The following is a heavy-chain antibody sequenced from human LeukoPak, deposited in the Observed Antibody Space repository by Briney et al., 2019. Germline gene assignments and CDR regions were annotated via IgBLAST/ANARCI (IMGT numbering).Heavy chain of an antibody. D-gene: IGHD3-22*01. V-gene: IGHV3-48*01. J-gene: IGHJ4*02. CDR2: ISSSSSTI. CDR3: ARTSYDSSGYYGFDY. CDR1: GFTLSSYS. Sequence: GGSLTLSCAASGFTLSSYSMNWVRQAPGKGLEWVSYISSSSSTIYYADSVKGRFTISRDYAKNSVHLQMNSLRAEDTAVYYCARTSYDSSGYYGFDYWGQGTLVTVSS.